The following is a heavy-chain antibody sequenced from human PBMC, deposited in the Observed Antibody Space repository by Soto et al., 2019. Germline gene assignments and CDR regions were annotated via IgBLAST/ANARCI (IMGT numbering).Heavy chain of an antibody. Sequence: SVKVSCKASGGTFSSYAISWVRQAPGQGLEWMGGIIPIFGTANYAQKFQGRVTITADESTSTAYMELSSLRSEDTAVYYCARELLGYSGSLNWFDPWGQGTLVTVS. D-gene: IGHD5-12*01. CDR1: GGTFSSYA. CDR2: IIPIFGTA. J-gene: IGHJ5*02. V-gene: IGHV1-69*13. CDR3: ARELLGYSGSLNWFDP.